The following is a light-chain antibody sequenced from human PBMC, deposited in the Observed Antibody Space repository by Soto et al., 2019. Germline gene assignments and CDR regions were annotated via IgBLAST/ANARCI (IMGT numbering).Light chain of an antibody. V-gene: IGKV3-15*01. CDR1: QSVSSN. Sequence: EIVVTHGPAHPVLSPREKTTLSFMGSQSVSSNLAWYQQKPGQAPRLLIYGASTRATGIPARFSGSGSGTEFTLTISSLQSEDFAVYYCQQYNNWPPATFGQGTKVDIK. CDR2: GAS. J-gene: IGKJ1*01. CDR3: QQYNNWPPAT.